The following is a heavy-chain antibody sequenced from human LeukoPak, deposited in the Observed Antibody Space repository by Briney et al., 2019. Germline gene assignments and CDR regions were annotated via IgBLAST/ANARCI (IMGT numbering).Heavy chain of an antibody. J-gene: IGHJ3*02. D-gene: IGHD1-26*01. CDR3: ATGDRRRERGVWAFDI. CDR2: FDPEDGET. CDR1: GYTLTELS. Sequence: ASVTVSCKVSGYTLTELSMHWVRQAPGKGLEWMGGFDPEDGETIYAQKFQGRVTMTEDTSTDTAYMELSSLRSEDTAVYYCATGDRRRERGVWAFDIWGQGTMVTVSS. V-gene: IGHV1-24*01.